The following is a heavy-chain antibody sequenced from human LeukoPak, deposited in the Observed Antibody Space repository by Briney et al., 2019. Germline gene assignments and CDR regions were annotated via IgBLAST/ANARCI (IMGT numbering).Heavy chain of an antibody. D-gene: IGHD6-13*01. V-gene: IGHV5-51*01. J-gene: IGHJ4*02. CDR1: GYIFTSYW. CDR2: IYPGDSDT. Sequence: GESLKISCKGSGYIFTSYWIGWVRQMPGKGLEWMGIIYPGDSDTRYSPSFQGQVTISADKSISTAYLQWSSLKASDTAMYYCARSYSSSWYWWYFDYWGQGTLVTVSS. CDR3: ARSYSSSWYWWYFDY.